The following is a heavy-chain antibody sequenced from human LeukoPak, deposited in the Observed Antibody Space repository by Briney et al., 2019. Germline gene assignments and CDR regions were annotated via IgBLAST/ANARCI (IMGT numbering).Heavy chain of an antibody. CDR2: ISGSGGST. V-gene: IGHV3-23*01. Sequence: PGGSLRLSCAASGFTFSSYAMSWVRQAPGKGLEWVSAISGSGGSTYYADSVKGRFTISRDNSKNTLYLQMNSLRAEDTAVYYCAKVFGPPTPRGYSYASPYDYWGQGTLVTVSS. J-gene: IGHJ4*02. D-gene: IGHD5-18*01. CDR1: GFTFSSYA. CDR3: AKVFGPPTPRGYSYASPYDY.